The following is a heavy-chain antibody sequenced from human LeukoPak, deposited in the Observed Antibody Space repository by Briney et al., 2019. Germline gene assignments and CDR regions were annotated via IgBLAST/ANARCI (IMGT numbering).Heavy chain of an antibody. CDR1: GFTLSSYW. V-gene: IGHV3-7*01. Sequence: PGGSLRLSCAASGFTLSSYWMSWVRQAPGKGLEWVANIKQDGSEKYYVDSVKGRFTISRDNAKNSLYLQMNSLRAEDTAVYYCAREGGGSPFFDPWGQGTLVTVSS. CDR2: IKQDGSEK. D-gene: IGHD2-15*01. CDR3: AREGGGSPFFDP. J-gene: IGHJ5*02.